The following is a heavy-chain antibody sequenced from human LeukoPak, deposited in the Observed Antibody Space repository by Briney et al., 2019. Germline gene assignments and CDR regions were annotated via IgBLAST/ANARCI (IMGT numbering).Heavy chain of an antibody. V-gene: IGHV3-53*04. J-gene: IGHJ4*02. D-gene: IGHD3-22*01. CDR1: GFTVSSNY. Sequence: GGSLRLSCAASGFTVSSNYMSWVRQAPGKGLEWVSVIYGGGSTYYADSVKGRFTISRHNSKNTLYLQMNSLRAEDTAVYYCARGSNYYDSSGYPPPGFDYWGQGTLVTVSS. CDR2: IYGGGST. CDR3: ARGSNYYDSSGYPPPGFDY.